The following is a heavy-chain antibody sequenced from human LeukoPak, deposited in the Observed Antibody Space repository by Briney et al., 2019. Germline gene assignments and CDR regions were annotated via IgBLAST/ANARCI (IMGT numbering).Heavy chain of an antibody. CDR3: ASSHTAMPYFGY. Sequence: ASVKVSCKASGGTFSSYTISWVRQAPGQGLEWMGRIIPILGIANYAQKFQGRVTITADKSTSTAYMELSSLRSEDTAVYYCASSHTAMPYFGYWGQGTLVTVSS. CDR1: GGTFSSYT. D-gene: IGHD5-18*01. J-gene: IGHJ4*02. V-gene: IGHV1-69*02. CDR2: IIPILGIA.